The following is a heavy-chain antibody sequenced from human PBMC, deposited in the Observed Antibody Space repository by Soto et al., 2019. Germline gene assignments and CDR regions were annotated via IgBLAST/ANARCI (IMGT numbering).Heavy chain of an antibody. CDR2: TNIDGTVT. Sequence: GGSLRLSCAVSGFTVSGNYMSWVRQAPGKGPVWVAHTNIDGTVTSYADSVKGRFTVSRDNAKNTLYLQMSSLRVDDTAFYYCARDEPGTGINFWGRGILVTVSS. V-gene: IGHV3-74*01. CDR3: ARDEPGTGINF. CDR1: GFTVSGNY. J-gene: IGHJ4*02.